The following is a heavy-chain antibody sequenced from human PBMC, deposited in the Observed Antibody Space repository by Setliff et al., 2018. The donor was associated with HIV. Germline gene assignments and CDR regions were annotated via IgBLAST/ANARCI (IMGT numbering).Heavy chain of an antibody. J-gene: IGHJ4*02. V-gene: IGHV4-34*01. CDR2: INHSGST. D-gene: IGHD2-2*01. Sequence: PSETLSLTCAVYGGSFSGYYWNWIRQPPGKGLEWIGEINHSGSTKFNPSLKSRVTISVDTSKNQFSLKMTSVTAADTAVYYCARGGYCTSTTCYPFDYWGQGTLVTVSS. CDR1: GGSFSGYY. CDR3: ARGGYCTSTTCYPFDY.